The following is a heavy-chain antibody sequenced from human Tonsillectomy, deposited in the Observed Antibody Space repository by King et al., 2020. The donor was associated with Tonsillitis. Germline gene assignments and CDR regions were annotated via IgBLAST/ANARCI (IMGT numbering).Heavy chain of an antibody. V-gene: IGHV4-38-2*01. CDR1: GYYMSTGYH. CDR3: ARASRYCRGGTCNSDHYYFDY. J-gene: IGHJ4*02. CDR2: IYHNGDT. Sequence: VQLQESGPGLVKPSETLSLTCAVSGYYMSTGYHWGWIRQPPGKGLEWIGSIYHNGDTYYNPSLKSRVAISVDTSKNQFSLKVSSVTATDTAVYYCARASRYCRGGTCNSDHYYFDYWGQGTLVTVSS. D-gene: IGHD2-15*01.